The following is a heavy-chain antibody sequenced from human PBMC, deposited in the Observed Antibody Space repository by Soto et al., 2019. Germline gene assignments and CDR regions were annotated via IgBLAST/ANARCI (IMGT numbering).Heavy chain of an antibody. CDR2: IFDSGTT. D-gene: IGHD2-15*01. CDR3: AREVSWIGGFDY. Sequence: QVQLEQSGPGLVKPSQTLSLTCKISGGSISSVNHYWSWIRQSPGEGLEWIGYIFDSGTTHYNPSLKGRVTISGDTSQSQFSLKIHSVTVADTALYYCAREVSWIGGFDYWGQGTLVTVSS. J-gene: IGHJ4*02. V-gene: IGHV4-31*02. CDR1: GGSISSVNHY.